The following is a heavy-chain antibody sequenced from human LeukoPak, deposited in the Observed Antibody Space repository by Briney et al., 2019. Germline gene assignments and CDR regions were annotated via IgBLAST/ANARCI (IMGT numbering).Heavy chain of an antibody. J-gene: IGHJ4*02. Sequence: SETLSLTCTVSGGSISISHPYWGWIRQPPGKGLEWIGSILYSGVTYYNPSLKSRVTISVDTSKNQFSLKLSSVTAADTAVYYCASYYDYVWGSLPVDYWGQGTLVTVSS. CDR3: ASYYDYVWGSLPVDY. CDR1: GGSISISHPY. V-gene: IGHV4-39*07. D-gene: IGHD3-16*01. CDR2: ILYSGVT.